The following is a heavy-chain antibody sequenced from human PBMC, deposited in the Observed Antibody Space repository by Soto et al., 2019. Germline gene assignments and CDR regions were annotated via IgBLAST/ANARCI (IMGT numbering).Heavy chain of an antibody. J-gene: IGHJ4*02. Sequence: GGSLRLSCAASGFTFSSYAMHRVRQAPGKGLEWVAVISYDGSNKYYADSVKGRFTISRDNSKNTLYLQMNSLRAEDTAVYYCARDGYYYGSGSYFDYWGQGTLVTVSS. D-gene: IGHD3-10*01. V-gene: IGHV3-30-3*01. CDR3: ARDGYYYGSGSYFDY. CDR2: ISYDGSNK. CDR1: GFTFSSYA.